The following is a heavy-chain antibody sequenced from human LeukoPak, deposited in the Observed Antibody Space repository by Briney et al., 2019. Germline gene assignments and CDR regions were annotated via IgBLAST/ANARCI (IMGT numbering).Heavy chain of an antibody. V-gene: IGHV1-2*02. D-gene: IGHD3/OR15-3a*01. J-gene: IGHJ4*02. CDR2: INPNSGGT. CDR3: ARSTSDWLLQILDY. Sequence: ASVKVSCKASGYTFTDNYMHWVRQAPGQGLEWMGWINPNSGGTNYAQEFQGRVTMTRDTSISTAYMELSRLRSDDTAVYYCARSTSDWLLQILDYWGQGTLVTVSS. CDR1: GYTFTDNY.